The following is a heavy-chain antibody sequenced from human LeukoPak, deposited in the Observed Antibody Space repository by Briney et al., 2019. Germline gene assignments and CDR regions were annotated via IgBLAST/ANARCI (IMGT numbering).Heavy chain of an antibody. D-gene: IGHD3-10*01. CDR3: ARGHPGGAFDI. J-gene: IGHJ3*02. V-gene: IGHV4-59*01. CDR1: GGSISSYY. CDR2: IYYSGST. Sequence: SETLSLTCTVSGGSISSYYWSWIRQPPGKGLEWIGYIYYSGSTNYNPSLKSRVTISVDTSKNQFSLKLSSVTAADTAVYYCARGHPGGAFDIWGQGTMVTVSS.